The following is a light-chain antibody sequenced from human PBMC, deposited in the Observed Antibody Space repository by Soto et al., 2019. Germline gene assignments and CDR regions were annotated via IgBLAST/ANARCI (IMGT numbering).Light chain of an antibody. Sequence: EIVLTQSPATLSLSPGERATLSCRASQSVSSYFAWYQQKPGQAPRLLIYDASNRVTGIPARFSGSGSGTDFTLTISSLEPEDFAVYYCLQRSNWQYTFGQGTKVEIK. CDR2: DAS. J-gene: IGKJ2*01. V-gene: IGKV3-11*01. CDR3: LQRSNWQYT. CDR1: QSVSSY.